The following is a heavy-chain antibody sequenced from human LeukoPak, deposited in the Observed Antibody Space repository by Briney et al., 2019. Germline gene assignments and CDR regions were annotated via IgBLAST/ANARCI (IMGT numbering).Heavy chain of an antibody. CDR2: IKEDGSMT. J-gene: IGHJ5*02. D-gene: IGHD6-19*01. V-gene: IGHV3-7*03. Sequence: GGSLRLSCAASGFTFSTYWMTWVRQAPGKGLEWVAHIKEDGSMTRSIDSVKGRFTISRDNAKSSLYLQMNSLRDEDTAVYYCVGGIGWFRFDPWGQGTLVTVSS. CDR3: VGGIGWFRFDP. CDR1: GFTFSTYW.